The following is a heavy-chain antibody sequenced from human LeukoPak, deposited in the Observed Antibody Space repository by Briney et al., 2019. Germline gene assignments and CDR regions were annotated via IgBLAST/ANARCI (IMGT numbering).Heavy chain of an antibody. CDR2: ILRNSGSI. Sequence: SGGSLRLSCAASGFTFDDYAMHWVRQAPGKGLEWVSGILRNSGSIGYADSVKGRFPISRDDAKNSLYLQMNSLRAEDTALYYCVKDGGRDTAAAYYWGQGTLVSVSS. CDR1: GFTFDDYA. J-gene: IGHJ4*02. V-gene: IGHV3-9*01. CDR3: VKDGGRDTAAAYY. D-gene: IGHD6-13*01.